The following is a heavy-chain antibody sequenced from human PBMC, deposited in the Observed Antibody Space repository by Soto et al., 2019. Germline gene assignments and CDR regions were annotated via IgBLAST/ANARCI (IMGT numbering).Heavy chain of an antibody. D-gene: IGHD5-12*01. J-gene: IGHJ4*02. CDR1: GATFSISV. CDR2: IISMFGTP. CDR3: ERDLGGGYEPGDY. Sequence: QVQLVQSGAELKKPGSSVKVSCRASGATFSISVFNWVRQAPGQGLEWMGGIISMFGTPNYSQKFQGRVTISADESTSKGYMELNNRRSDDTALYSCERDLGGGYEPGDYWGQGTQVTVSS. V-gene: IGHV1-69*12.